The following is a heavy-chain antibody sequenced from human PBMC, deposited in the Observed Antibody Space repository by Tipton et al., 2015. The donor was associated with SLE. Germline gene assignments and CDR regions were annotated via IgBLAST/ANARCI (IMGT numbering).Heavy chain of an antibody. J-gene: IGHJ5*02. CDR1: GFTFSSYA. Sequence: RSLRLSCAASGFTFSSYAMHWVRQAPGKGLEWVAVIWYDGSNKYYADSVKGRFTIARDNSKNTLYLQMNSLRAEDTAVYYCARDRGSQGWFDPWGQGTLVTVSS. D-gene: IGHD1-26*01. V-gene: IGHV3-33*08. CDR3: ARDRGSQGWFDP. CDR2: IWYDGSNK.